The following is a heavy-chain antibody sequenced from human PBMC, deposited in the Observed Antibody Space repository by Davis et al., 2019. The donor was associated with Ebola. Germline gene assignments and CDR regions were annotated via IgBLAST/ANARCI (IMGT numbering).Heavy chain of an antibody. CDR1: GFDFTKYW. CDR2: IYPGDSNT. V-gene: IGHV5-51*01. Sequence: PGGSLRHSCKGSGFDFTKYWIAWVRQMPGKGLEWMGIIYPGDSNTRYSPSFQGQVTISADKSINTAYLQWSSLKASDTAMYYCARRNYYASSVDYFFDYWGQGTPLTVSS. CDR3: ARRNYYASSVDYFFDY. J-gene: IGHJ4*02. D-gene: IGHD3-22*01.